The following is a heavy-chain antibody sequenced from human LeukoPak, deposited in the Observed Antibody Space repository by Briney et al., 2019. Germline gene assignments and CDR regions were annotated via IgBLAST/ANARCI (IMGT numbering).Heavy chain of an antibody. Sequence: GGPLRLSCAASGFTFSSYSVNWVRQAPGKGLELVSSISSSSSYIYYADSVKGRFTISRDNAKNSLYLQMNSLRAEDTAVYYCARAGSSSSRNWFDPWGQGTLVTVSS. CDR2: ISSSSSYI. V-gene: IGHV3-21*01. CDR1: GFTFSSYS. D-gene: IGHD6-6*01. CDR3: ARAGSSSSRNWFDP. J-gene: IGHJ5*02.